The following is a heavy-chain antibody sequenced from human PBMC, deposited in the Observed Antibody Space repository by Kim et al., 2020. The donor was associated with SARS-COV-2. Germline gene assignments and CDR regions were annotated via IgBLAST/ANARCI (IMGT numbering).Heavy chain of an antibody. V-gene: IGHV3-48*02. J-gene: IGHJ4*02. Sequence: GGSLRLSCAASGFTFSSHAMNWVRQPPGKRPEWVSYIDRAGTIFYADFVGGRFTISRDNAKSSLFLQMNSLKEEDTAVNYCARQGVTYDDWGRGTLVTVSS. CDR2: IDRAGTI. CDR1: GFTFSSHA. CDR3: ARQGVTYDD. D-gene: IGHD2-8*01.